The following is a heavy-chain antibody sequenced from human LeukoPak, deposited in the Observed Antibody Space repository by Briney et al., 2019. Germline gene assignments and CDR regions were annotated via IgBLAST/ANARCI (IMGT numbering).Heavy chain of an antibody. V-gene: IGHV1-69*13. CDR1: GGTFSSYA. D-gene: IGHD3-10*01. CDR2: IIPIFGKA. Sequence: ASVKVSCKASGGTFSSYAISWVRQAPGEGVEWMGGIIPIFGKAKYAQKFQGRVTITADESTSTAYMELSSLSSEDTAVYYCARDVIGSGSPYYYYYYMDVWGKGTTVTVSS. CDR3: ARDVIGSGSPYYYYYYMDV. J-gene: IGHJ6*03.